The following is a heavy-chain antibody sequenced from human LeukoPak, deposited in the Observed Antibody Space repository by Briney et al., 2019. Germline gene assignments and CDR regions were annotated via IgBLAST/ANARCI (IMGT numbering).Heavy chain of an antibody. CDR1: GYTFTGYY. Sequence: GASVKVSCKASGYTFTGYYMHWVRQAPGQGLEWMGWIKPKSGGTKYAQKFQGRVTMTRDTSINTAYMELRRLGSDDTAVYYCARADYGDSRDEYNWFDPWGQGTLVTVSS. D-gene: IGHD4-17*01. CDR2: IKPKSGGT. CDR3: ARADYGDSRDEYNWFDP. V-gene: IGHV1-2*02. J-gene: IGHJ5*02.